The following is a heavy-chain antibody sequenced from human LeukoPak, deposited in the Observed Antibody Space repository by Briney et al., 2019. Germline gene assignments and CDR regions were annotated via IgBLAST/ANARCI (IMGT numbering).Heavy chain of an antibody. J-gene: IGHJ4*02. D-gene: IGHD6-19*01. V-gene: IGHV3-23*01. CDR1: GFTFRSYA. CDR3: AKLGWDAPQ. Sequence: GGSLRLSCAASGFTFRSYAMNWVRQAPGKGLVWVSDISGDGTNTNYADSVKGRFTISRDNSKNTLYLQMNSLRADDTAAYYCAKLGWDAPQWGQGTLVTVSS. CDR2: ISGDGTNT.